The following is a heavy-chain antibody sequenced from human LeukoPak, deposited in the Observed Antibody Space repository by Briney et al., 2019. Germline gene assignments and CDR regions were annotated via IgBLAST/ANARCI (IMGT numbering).Heavy chain of an antibody. V-gene: IGHV4-39*01. CDR1: GGSISSSSYY. CDR3: AREGIASGDY. CDR2: IYYSGST. J-gene: IGHJ4*02. Sequence: SETLSLTCTVSGGSISSSSYYWGWIRQPPGKGLEWIGSIYYSGSTYYNPSLKSRVTISVDTSKNQFSLKLSSVTAADTAVYYCAREGIASGDYWGQGTLVTVSS. D-gene: IGHD6-13*01.